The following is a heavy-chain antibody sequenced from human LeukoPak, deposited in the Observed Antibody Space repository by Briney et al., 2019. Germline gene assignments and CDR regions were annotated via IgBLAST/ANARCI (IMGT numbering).Heavy chain of an antibody. CDR1: GYSFTSYW. V-gene: IGHV5-51*01. CDR2: IYPGDSDT. CDR3: ARRGIAAAAPIDY. J-gene: IGHJ4*02. Sequence: ESLKISCKGSGYSFTSYWNGWVRQKPGKGLEWMGNIYPGDSDTRYSPSFQGQVTISADKSISTAYLQWSSLKASDTDMYYCARRGIAAAAPIDYWGQGTLVTVSS. D-gene: IGHD6-13*01.